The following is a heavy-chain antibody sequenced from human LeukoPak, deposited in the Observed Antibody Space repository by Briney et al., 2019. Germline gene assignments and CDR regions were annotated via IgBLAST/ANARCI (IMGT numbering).Heavy chain of an antibody. CDR1: GGTFSHSA. CDR2: IITIFGTA. J-gene: IGHJ4*02. V-gene: IGHV1-69*13. CDR3: ARGEVPPHYFDS. Sequence: SVKVSCKASGGTFSHSAISWVRQAPGQGLEWMGGIITIFGTANYAQRFQGRVTITADESTTTAYMEVSSLRSEDTAVYYCARGEVPPHYFDSWGQGTLVTVSS.